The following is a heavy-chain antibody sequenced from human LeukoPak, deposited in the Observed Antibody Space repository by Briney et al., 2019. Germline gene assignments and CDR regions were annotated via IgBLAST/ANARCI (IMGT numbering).Heavy chain of an antibody. CDR3: ASTVADILTGYYNDY. D-gene: IGHD3-9*01. CDR2: INHSGST. J-gene: IGHJ4*02. V-gene: IGHV4-34*01. CDR1: GGSFSGYY. Sequence: SEILSLTCAVYGGSFSGYYWSWIRQPPGKGLEWIGEINHSGSTNYNPSLKSRVTMSVDTSKNQFSLKLSSVTAADTAVYYCASTVADILTGYYNDYWGQGTLVTVSS.